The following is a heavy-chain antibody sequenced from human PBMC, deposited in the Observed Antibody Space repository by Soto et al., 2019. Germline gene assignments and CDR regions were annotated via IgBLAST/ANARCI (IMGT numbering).Heavy chain of an antibody. V-gene: IGHV1-69*13. J-gene: IGHJ3*02. D-gene: IGHD6-13*01. CDR1: GGTFSSYA. Sequence: VKVSCKASGGTFSSYAISWVRQAPGRGLEWMGGIIPIFGTANYAQKFQGRVTITADESTSTAYMELSSLRSEDTAVYYCAIPIAAAGLYDAFAICAQGTMVPGSS. CDR3: AIPIAAAGLYDAFAI. CDR2: IIPIFGTA.